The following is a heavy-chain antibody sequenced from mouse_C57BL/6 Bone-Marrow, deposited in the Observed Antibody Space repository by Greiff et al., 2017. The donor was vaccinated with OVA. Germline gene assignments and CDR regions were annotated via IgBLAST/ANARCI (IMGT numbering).Heavy chain of an antibody. CDR3: AREDYYGSSNY. V-gene: IGHV1-42*01. Sequence: VQLKESGPELVKPGASVKISCKASGYSFTGYYMNWVKQSPEKSLEWIGEINPSTGGTTYNQKFKAKATLTVDKSSSTAYMQLKSLTSEDSAVYYCAREDYYGSSNYWGQGTTLTVSS. D-gene: IGHD1-1*01. CDR2: INPSTGGT. CDR1: GYSFTGYY. J-gene: IGHJ2*01.